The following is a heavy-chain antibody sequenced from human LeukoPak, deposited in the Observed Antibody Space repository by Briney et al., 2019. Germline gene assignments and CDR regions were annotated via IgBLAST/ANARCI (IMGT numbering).Heavy chain of an antibody. J-gene: IGHJ4*02. CDR1: GFTFSSYS. CDR2: ISSGSTSI. V-gene: IGHV3-21*01. CDR3: ARWLDY. Sequence: GGSLRLSCAASGFTFSSYSMNWIRQAPGKGLEGVSSISSGSTSIYYADSMKGRFTISRDNAKNSLYLQMNSLRAEDTAVYYCARWLDYWGQGTLVTVSS.